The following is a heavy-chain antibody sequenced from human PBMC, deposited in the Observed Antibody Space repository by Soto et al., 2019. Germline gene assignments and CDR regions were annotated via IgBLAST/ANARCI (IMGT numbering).Heavy chain of an antibody. Sequence: PGESLKISWKGSGYSFTSYWIGWVRQMPGKGLEWMGIIYPGDSDTRYSPSFQGQVTISADKSISTAYLQWSSLKASDTAMYYCARRGYSPRGLRNYSYYYMDVWGKGTXVTVSS. V-gene: IGHV5-51*01. CDR2: IYPGDSDT. CDR3: ARRGYSPRGLRNYSYYYMDV. CDR1: GYSFTSYW. J-gene: IGHJ6*03. D-gene: IGHD2-15*01.